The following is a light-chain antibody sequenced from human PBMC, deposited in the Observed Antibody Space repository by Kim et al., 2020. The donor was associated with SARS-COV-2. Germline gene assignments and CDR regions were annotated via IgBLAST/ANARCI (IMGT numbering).Light chain of an antibody. CDR3: AAWDDSLSGVL. V-gene: IGLV1-47*01. CDR2: RNI. Sequence: QRVTSSCSGSSSYIGITYVDWSQQLPGTAPKLLICRNIRRPSGVPDRFSGSKSGTSASLAISGLRSEDEADYYCAAWDDSLSGVLFGGGTKLTVL. J-gene: IGLJ2*01. CDR1: SSYIGITY.